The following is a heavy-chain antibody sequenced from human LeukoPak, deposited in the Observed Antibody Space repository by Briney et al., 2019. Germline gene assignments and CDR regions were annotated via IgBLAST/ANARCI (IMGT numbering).Heavy chain of an antibody. J-gene: IGHJ4*02. D-gene: IGHD3-22*01. V-gene: IGHV3-11*01. Sequence: PGGSLRLSCAASGLTFSDYYMSWIRQAPGKGLEWVSYISSSGTTIYYADSVKGRSTISRDNAKNSLYLQMNSLRAEDTAVYFCARWDSSGCLDYWGQGTLVTVSS. CDR2: ISSSGTTI. CDR1: GLTFSDYY. CDR3: ARWDSSGCLDY.